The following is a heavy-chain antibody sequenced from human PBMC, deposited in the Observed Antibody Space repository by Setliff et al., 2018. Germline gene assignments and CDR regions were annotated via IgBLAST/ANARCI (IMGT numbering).Heavy chain of an antibody. CDR3: ARSYDSGFYHQRDAYDI. CDR2: ISPYSGNS. V-gene: IGHV1-18*01. CDR1: GYTFSDYG. J-gene: IGHJ3*02. D-gene: IGHD3-22*01. Sequence: ASVKVSCKAPGYTFSDYGVSWVRQAPGQGLEWLGWISPYSGNSYSAPKFQGRLFLTTDTSAATAYLDLRSLRSDDTAVYYCARSYDSGFYHQRDAYDIWGQGTMVTV.